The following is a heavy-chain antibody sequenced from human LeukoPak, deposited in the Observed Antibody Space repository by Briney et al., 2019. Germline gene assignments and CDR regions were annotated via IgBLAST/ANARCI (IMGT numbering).Heavy chain of an antibody. J-gene: IGHJ4*02. CDR3: ASFLGGYSSFH. V-gene: IGHV3-66*02. D-gene: IGHD3-22*01. CDR2: IFSGGSA. CDR1: GFNVSSNY. Sequence: PGGSLRLSCAASGFNVSSNYMSWVRQAPGKGLEWVSVIFSGGSAYDVDSVKGRFTISRDNSKNTLYLQMNSLRVEDTAVYYCASFLGGYSSFHWGQGTLVAVSP.